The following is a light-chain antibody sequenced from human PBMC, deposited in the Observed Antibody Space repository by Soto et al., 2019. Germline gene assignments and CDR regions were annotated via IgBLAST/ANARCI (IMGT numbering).Light chain of an antibody. J-gene: IGKJ2*01. V-gene: IGKV4-1*01. CDR1: QSVLYSSNNKNF. Sequence: DIVMTQSPDSLAVSLGERATINCKSSQSVLYSSNNKNFLAWYQQRPGQPPKLLISWASTRESGVPDRFSGGGSGTDFTLTISSLQAEDVAFYYCQQYYATPYTLGQGTKLEI. CDR2: WAS. CDR3: QQYYATPYT.